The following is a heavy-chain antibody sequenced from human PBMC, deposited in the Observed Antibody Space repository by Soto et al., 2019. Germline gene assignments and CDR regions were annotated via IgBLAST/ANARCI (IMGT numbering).Heavy chain of an antibody. V-gene: IGHV3-33*01. J-gene: IGHJ4*02. D-gene: IGHD6-19*01. CDR2: IWYDGSNK. CDR3: ARDELQQWL. CDR1: GFTFSSYG. Sequence: QVQLVESGGGVVQPGRSLRLSCAASGFTFSSYGMHWVRQAPGKGLEWVAVIWYDGSNKYYADSVKGRSTISRDNSKNTLYLQMNSLRAEDTAVYYCARDELQQWLWGQGTLVTVSS.